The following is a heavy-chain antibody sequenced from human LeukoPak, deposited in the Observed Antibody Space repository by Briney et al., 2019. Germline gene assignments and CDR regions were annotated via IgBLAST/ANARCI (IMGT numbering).Heavy chain of an antibody. D-gene: IGHD3-9*01. V-gene: IGHV5-10-1*01. CDR1: GYTFTGFW. CDR3: ARRSATSYCSP. CDR2: IDPSDSYT. J-gene: IGHJ5*02. Sequence: GESLKISCKGSGYTFTGFWIAWVRQMPGKGLEWMGRIDPSDSYTNYSPSFQGHVTISADKSISTAYLQWSSLKASDTALYFCARRSATSYCSPWGQGTLVTVSS.